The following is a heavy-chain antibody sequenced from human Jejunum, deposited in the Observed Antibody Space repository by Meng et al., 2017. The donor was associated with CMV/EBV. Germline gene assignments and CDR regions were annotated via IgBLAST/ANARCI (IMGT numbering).Heavy chain of an antibody. D-gene: IGHD1-7*01. CDR2: IHYSGST. J-gene: IGHJ3*02. CDR1: GDSIRRRSYY. V-gene: IGHV4-39*01. Sequence: GDSIRRRSYYWGWIRQPPGQGLEWIGSIHYSGSTYYKPSLRSRVTISVDTSKNQFSLKLSSVTAADTTVYYCARHVWPGNSDTFDIWGQGTMVTVSS. CDR3: ARHVWPGNSDTFDI.